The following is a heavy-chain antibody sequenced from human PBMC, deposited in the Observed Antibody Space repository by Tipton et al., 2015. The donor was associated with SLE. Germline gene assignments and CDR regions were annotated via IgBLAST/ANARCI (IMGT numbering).Heavy chain of an antibody. CDR2: ISDRGGT. CDR1: GGSISSNY. D-gene: IGHD2-21*01. Sequence: LRLSCSVSGGSISSNYWIWIRQPPGKGLEWIGYISDRGGTNYNPSLKSRLTISVDPAKNQFSLKLTSVTAADTAVYYCAREVVVIPNWFDPWGQGTLVTVSS. CDR3: AREVVVIPNWFDP. V-gene: IGHV4-59*12. J-gene: IGHJ5*02.